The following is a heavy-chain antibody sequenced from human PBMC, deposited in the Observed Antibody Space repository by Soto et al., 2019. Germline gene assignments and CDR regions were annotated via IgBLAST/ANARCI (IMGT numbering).Heavy chain of an antibody. CDR3: ARSTSWLYFDY. CDR1: GFTFSSYE. CDR2: ISSSGSTI. D-gene: IGHD2-2*01. V-gene: IGHV3-48*03. J-gene: IGHJ4*02. Sequence: GGSLRLACAASGFTFSSYEMNWVRQAPGKGLEWVSYISSSGSTIYYADSVKGRFTISRDNAKNSLYLQMNSLRAEDTAVYYCARSTSWLYFDYWGQGTLVTVSS.